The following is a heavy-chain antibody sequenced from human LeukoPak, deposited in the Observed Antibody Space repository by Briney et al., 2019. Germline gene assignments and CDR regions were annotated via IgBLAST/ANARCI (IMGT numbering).Heavy chain of an antibody. J-gene: IGHJ4*02. Sequence: GASVKVSRKVSGYTLTELSMHWVRQAPGKGLEWMGGFDPEDGETIYAQKFQGRVTMTEDTSTDTAYMELSSLRSEDTAVYYCATDRFRGSYLRPPDFDYWGQGTLVTVSS. CDR3: ATDRFRGSYLRPPDFDY. CDR1: GYTLTELS. V-gene: IGHV1-24*01. CDR2: FDPEDGET. D-gene: IGHD1-26*01.